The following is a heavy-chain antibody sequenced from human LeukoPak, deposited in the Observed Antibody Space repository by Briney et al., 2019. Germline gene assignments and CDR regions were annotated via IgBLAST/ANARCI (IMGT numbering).Heavy chain of an antibody. CDR2: IIPIYGRA. V-gene: IGHV1-69*13. D-gene: IGHD3-22*01. CDR3: AGFFYDNSNDAFDI. CDR1: GGTVSSYD. Sequence: SVKVSCKAAGGTVSSYDFTFTSYALSWVRQAPGQGLEWMGGIIPIYGRANYAQKFQGRVTITADESTRTVTMQLSSLRSEDTAVYYCAGFFYDNSNDAFDIWGQGTVVTVS. J-gene: IGHJ3*02.